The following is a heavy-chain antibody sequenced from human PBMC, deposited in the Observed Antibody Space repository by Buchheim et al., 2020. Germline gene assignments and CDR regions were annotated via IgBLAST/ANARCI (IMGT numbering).Heavy chain of an antibody. J-gene: IGHJ6*02. CDR3: ARDWEARGTDV. CDR2: IYYSGST. D-gene: IGHD1-26*01. Sequence: QVQLQESGPGLVRPSQTLSLTCIVSGDSISSGAYYWSWIRQHPGKGLEWIGYIYYSGSTYYNPSLKSRVPISLDTSKNQFYLKLSSVTAADTAVYYCARDWEARGTDVWGQGTT. CDR1: GDSISSGAYY. V-gene: IGHV4-31*03.